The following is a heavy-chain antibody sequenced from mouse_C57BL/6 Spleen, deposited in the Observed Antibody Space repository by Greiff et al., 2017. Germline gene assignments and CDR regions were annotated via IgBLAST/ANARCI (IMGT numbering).Heavy chain of an antibody. Sequence: QVQLKQPGAELVMPGASVKLSCKASGYTFTSYWMHWVKQRPGQGLEWIGEIDPSDSYTNYNRKFKGKSTLTVDKSSSTAYMQLSSLTSEDSAVYYCARYYYGSSLDYWGQGTTLTVSS. CDR1: GYTFTSYW. J-gene: IGHJ2*01. CDR2: IDPSDSYT. CDR3: ARYYYGSSLDY. D-gene: IGHD1-1*01. V-gene: IGHV1-69*01.